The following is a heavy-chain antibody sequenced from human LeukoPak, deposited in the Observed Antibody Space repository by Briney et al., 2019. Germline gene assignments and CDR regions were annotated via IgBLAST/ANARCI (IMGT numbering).Heavy chain of an antibody. J-gene: IGHJ3*02. CDR2: IYSGGST. Sequence: GGSLRLSCAASGFTVSSNYMSWVRQAPGKGLEWVSLIYSGGSTYYADSVKGRFTISRDISKNTLYLQMNSLRAEDTAVYYCARSRSSLNDAFDIWGQGTMVTVSS. CDR3: ARSRSSLNDAFDI. V-gene: IGHV3-53*01. CDR1: GFTVSSNY. D-gene: IGHD2-2*01.